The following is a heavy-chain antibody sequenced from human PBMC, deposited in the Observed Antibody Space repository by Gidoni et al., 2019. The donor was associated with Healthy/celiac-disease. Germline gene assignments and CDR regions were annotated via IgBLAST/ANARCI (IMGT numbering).Heavy chain of an antibody. J-gene: IGHJ4*02. D-gene: IGHD3-3*01. CDR3: ARIQSTIFGVVTPPDY. V-gene: IGHV2-70*01. Sequence: DKYYSTSLKTRLTISKDTSKNQVVLTMTNMDPVDTATYYCARIQSTIFGVVTPPDYWGQGTLVTVSS. CDR2: DK.